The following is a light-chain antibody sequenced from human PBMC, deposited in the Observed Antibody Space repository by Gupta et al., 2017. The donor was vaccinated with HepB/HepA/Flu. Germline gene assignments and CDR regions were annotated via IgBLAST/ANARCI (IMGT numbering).Light chain of an antibody. CDR1: SSDFGSYNL. CDR2: EVT. CDR3: SSDAGSVV. V-gene: IGLV2-23*02. J-gene: IGLJ2*01. Sequence: STLTQPASVSACPALSIPFSGTGTSSDFGSYNLVSWYQQQPGKAPQLMIYEVTKRPSGVSSRFAGTKSGNTASLTIAVLPVEDAADYYCSSDAGSVVFGGGTKLTVL.